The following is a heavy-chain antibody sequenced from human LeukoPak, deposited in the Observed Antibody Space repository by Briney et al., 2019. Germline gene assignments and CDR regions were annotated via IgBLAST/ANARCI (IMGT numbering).Heavy chain of an antibody. CDR3: AKSSIMFAAGRLGSIDF. CDR1: GFAFNDFA. Sequence: GGSLRFSCAASGFAFNDFAMYWVRQAPGKGLDWVALIRRDGSHKYYAHSIKGRFTIPRDNSKNTLYLQMSSLRAEDTAVYYCAKSSIMFAAGRLGSIDFWGQGTLVTVSS. V-gene: IGHV3-30*02. J-gene: IGHJ4*02. CDR2: IRRDGSHK. D-gene: IGHD6-25*01.